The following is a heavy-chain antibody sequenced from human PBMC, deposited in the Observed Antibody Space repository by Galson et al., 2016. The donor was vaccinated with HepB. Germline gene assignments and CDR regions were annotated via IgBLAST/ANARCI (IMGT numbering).Heavy chain of an antibody. CDR1: GFTVSSNY. CDR2: LYSGGTT. Sequence: SLRLSCAVSGFTVSSNYMNWVRQAPGKGLEWVSVLYSGGTTYYADSVKGRFTISRDNSKNTLYLQMNSLRIEDTAVYYCAREGLGGLWSYYFDYWGQGTLVTVSS. D-gene: IGHD3-16*01. CDR3: AREGLGGLWSYYFDY. J-gene: IGHJ4*02. V-gene: IGHV3-53*01.